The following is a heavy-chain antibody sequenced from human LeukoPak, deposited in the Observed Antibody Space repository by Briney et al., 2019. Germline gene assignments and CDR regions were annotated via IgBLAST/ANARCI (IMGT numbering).Heavy chain of an antibody. CDR2: IKEDGSEK. CDR1: GFTFSSYW. Sequence: GGSLRLSCEASGFTFSSYWMTWVRQAPGKGLEWVANIKEDGSEKYYVDSVKGRFTISRDNAKNSLYLQMNSLRAEDTALYYCARVRGTVVRGAYRNYHYYAMDVWGKGTTVTVSS. J-gene: IGHJ6*04. V-gene: IGHV3-7*03. CDR3: ARVRGTVVRGAYRNYHYYAMDV. D-gene: IGHD3-10*01.